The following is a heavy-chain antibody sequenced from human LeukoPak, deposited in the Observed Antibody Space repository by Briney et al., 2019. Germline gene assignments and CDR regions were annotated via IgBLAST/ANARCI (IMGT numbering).Heavy chain of an antibody. CDR1: GYTFSSYW. CDR2: IYPDDSDT. D-gene: IGHD2-8*01. V-gene: IGHV5-51*01. CDR3: ARLAYCSNDVCYSNYYYSMDV. Sequence: GESLKISCKGSGYTFSSYWIGWVRQMPGKGLEWMGIIYPDDSDTRYSPSFQGQGTISADKSISTAYLQWSSLKASDPAMYYCARLAYCSNDVCYSNYYYSMDVWGKGTTVTVSS. J-gene: IGHJ6*03.